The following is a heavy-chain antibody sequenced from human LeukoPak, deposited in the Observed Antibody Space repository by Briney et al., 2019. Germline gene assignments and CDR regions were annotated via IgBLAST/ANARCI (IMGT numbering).Heavy chain of an antibody. Sequence: PSETLSLTCAVYGGSFSGYYWSWIRQPPGKGLEWIGEINHSGSTNYNPSLKSRVTISVDTSKNQLSLKLSSVTAADTAVYYCARGRGVWGPVYYGMDVWGQGTTVTVSS. J-gene: IGHJ6*02. CDR3: ARGRGVWGPVYYGMDV. CDR2: INHSGST. CDR1: GGSFSGYY. V-gene: IGHV4-34*01. D-gene: IGHD2-21*02.